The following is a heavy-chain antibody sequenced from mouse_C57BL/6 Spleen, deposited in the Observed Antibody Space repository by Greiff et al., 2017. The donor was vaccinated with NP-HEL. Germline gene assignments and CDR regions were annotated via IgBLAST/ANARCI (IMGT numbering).Heavy chain of an antibody. CDR2: ISYSGST. CDR1: GYSITSDY. J-gene: IGHJ4*01. D-gene: IGHD2-4*01. Sequence: EVQGVESGPGLAKPSQTLSLTCSVTGYSITSDYWNWIRKFPGNKLEYMGYISYSGSTYYNPSLKSRISITRDTSKNQYYLQLNSVTTEDTATYYCARFHYDYDGDYYAMDYWGQGTSVTVSS. V-gene: IGHV3-8*01. CDR3: ARFHYDYDGDYYAMDY.